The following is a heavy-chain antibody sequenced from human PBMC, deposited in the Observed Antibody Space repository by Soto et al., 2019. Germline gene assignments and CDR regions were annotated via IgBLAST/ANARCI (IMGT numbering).Heavy chain of an antibody. V-gene: IGHV1-3*01. D-gene: IGHD7-27*01. CDR2: INAGYGNT. J-gene: IGHJ4*02. Sequence: AASVKVSCKASGYTFSSYAMHWVRQAPGQRLEWMGWINAGYGNTKSSQKFQDRVTISRDTSASTAYMELTSLRSEDTAVYYCARDTGDGTFDFCGKGTLVTVSS. CDR1: GYTFSSYA. CDR3: ARDTGDGTFDF.